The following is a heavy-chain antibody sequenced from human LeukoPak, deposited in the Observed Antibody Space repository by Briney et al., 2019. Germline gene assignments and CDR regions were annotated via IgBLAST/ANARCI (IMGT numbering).Heavy chain of an antibody. J-gene: IGHJ3*02. CDR3: ARDQYDSSGYYFSSRPTRDAFDI. CDR2: ISSGSSTI. Sequence: GGSLRLSCAASGFTFSSYSMNWVRQAPGKGLEWVSYISSGSSTIYYADSVKGRFTISRDNAKNSLYLQMNSLRDEDTAVYYCARDQYDSSGYYFSSRPTRDAFDIWGQGTMVTVSS. CDR1: GFTFSSYS. D-gene: IGHD3-22*01. V-gene: IGHV3-48*02.